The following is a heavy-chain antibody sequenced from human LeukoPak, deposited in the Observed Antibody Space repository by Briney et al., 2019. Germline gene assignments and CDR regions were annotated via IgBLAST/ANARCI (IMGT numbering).Heavy chain of an antibody. Sequence: GASVKVSCKASGYTFTSYGISWVRQAPGRGLEWMGWISAYNGNTNYAQKLQGRVTMTTDTSTSTAYMELRSLRSDDTAVYYCASYSGYDSWSDAFDIWGQGTVVTVSS. CDR2: ISAYNGNT. CDR3: ASYSGYDSWSDAFDI. J-gene: IGHJ3*02. V-gene: IGHV1-18*01. CDR1: GYTFTSYG. D-gene: IGHD5-12*01.